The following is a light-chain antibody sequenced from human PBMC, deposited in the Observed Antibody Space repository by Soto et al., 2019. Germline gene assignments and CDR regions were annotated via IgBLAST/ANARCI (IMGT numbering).Light chain of an antibody. Sequence: QSVLTQPPSVSGAPGQGVTISCTGSSSNIGAGFDVHWYQQLPGTAPKLLIYGNNNRPSGVTDRFSGSKFGTSASLAITGLQADDEADYYCQSYDTRLSGYVFGTGTKVT. CDR1: SSNIGAGFD. V-gene: IGLV1-40*01. CDR2: GNN. CDR3: QSYDTRLSGYV. J-gene: IGLJ1*01.